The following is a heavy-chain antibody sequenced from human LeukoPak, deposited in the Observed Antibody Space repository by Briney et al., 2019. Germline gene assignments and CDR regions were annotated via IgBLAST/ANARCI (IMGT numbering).Heavy chain of an antibody. CDR1: GGTFSSYA. CDR3: ARDFPPGYGTHYYYYYGMDV. CDR2: IIPTLGIA. J-gene: IGHJ6*02. Sequence: SVKVSCKASGGTFSSYAISWVRQAPGQGLEWMGRIIPTLGIANYAQKFQGRVTITEDKSTSTAYMELSSLRSEDTAVYYCARDFPPGYGTHYYYYYGMDVWGQGTTVTVSS. D-gene: IGHD5-12*01. V-gene: IGHV1-69*04.